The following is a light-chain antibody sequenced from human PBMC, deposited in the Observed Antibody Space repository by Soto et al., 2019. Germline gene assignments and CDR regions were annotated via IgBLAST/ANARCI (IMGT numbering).Light chain of an antibody. V-gene: IGLV2-23*01. J-gene: IGLJ1*01. CDR3: CSYETSSTYV. CDR2: EGS. CDR1: SSDVGSYNL. Sequence: QSVLTQPASVSGSPGQSITISCTGTSSDVGSYNLVSWYQHHPGETPKLMIYEGSRRPSGVSNRFSASKSGNTASLTISGLQAEDEAEYYCCSYETSSTYVFGSGTKV.